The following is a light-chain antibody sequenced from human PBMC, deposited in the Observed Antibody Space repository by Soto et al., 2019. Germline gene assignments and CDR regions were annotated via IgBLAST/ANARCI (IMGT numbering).Light chain of an antibody. CDR3: SSYTSSTLVV. Sequence: QSALTQPASVSGSPGQSITISCTGTSSDFGGYNHVSWYQQHQRKAPKLKIYEVTDRPSGVSNRFSGSKSGNKASLNISGLQAEDESDYYCSSYTSSTLVVFGGGTKLTVL. CDR1: SSDFGGYNH. J-gene: IGLJ2*01. V-gene: IGLV2-14*01. CDR2: EVT.